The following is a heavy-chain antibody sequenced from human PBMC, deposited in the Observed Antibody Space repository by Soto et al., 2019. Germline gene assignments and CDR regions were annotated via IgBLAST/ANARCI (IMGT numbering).Heavy chain of an antibody. D-gene: IGHD3-10*01. CDR2: ISSSGSTI. J-gene: IGHJ2*01. Sequence: GGSLRLSCAASGFTFSDYYMSWIRQAPGKGLEWVSYISSSGSTIYYADSVKGRFTISRDNAKNSLYLQMNSLRAEDTAVYYCARDREVYTAPVRYFDLWGRGTLVTVSS. CDR3: ARDREVYTAPVRYFDL. CDR1: GFTFSDYY. V-gene: IGHV3-11*01.